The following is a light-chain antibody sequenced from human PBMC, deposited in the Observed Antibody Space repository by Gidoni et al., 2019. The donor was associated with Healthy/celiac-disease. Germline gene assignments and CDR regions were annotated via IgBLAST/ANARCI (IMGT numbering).Light chain of an antibody. CDR1: QSVSSY. V-gene: IGKV3-11*01. J-gene: IGKJ3*01. CDR3: QQRSNWPPT. CDR2: DAS. Sequence: EIVLTQSPATLSLSPGERATLSCRASQSVSSYLAWYQHKPGQAPRLLIYDASNRATGIPARFSGSGSGTDFTLTISSLEPEDFAVYYCQQRSNWPPTFXPXTKVDIK.